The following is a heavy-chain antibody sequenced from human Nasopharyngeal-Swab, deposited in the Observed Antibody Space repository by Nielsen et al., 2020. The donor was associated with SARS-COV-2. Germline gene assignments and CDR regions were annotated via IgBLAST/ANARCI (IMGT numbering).Heavy chain of an antibody. CDR3: AKDFNVDTAMVTYYGMDV. D-gene: IGHD5-18*01. V-gene: IGHV3-9*01. CDR1: GFTFDDYA. J-gene: IGHJ6*02. CDR2: ISWNSGTT. Sequence: SCAASGFTFDDYAMHRVRQAPGKGLEWVSGISWNSGTTGYADSVKGRFTISRDNAKSSLYLQMNSLRAEDTALYYCAKDFNVDTAMVTYYGMDVWGQGTTVTVSS.